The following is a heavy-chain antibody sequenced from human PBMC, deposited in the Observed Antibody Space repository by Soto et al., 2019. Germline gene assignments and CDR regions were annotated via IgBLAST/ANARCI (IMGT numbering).Heavy chain of an antibody. CDR1: GFTFSDYY. J-gene: IGHJ3*02. D-gene: IGHD3-22*01. CDR2: ISSSGSTI. Sequence: GGSLRLSCAASGFTFSDYYMSWIRQAPGKGLEGVSYISSSGSTIYYADAVKGRFTISRDNAKNSLYLQMNSLRAEDTAVYYCARAPTYYYDRSGPDAFDIWGQGTMVTVSS. CDR3: ARAPTYYYDRSGPDAFDI. V-gene: IGHV3-11*01.